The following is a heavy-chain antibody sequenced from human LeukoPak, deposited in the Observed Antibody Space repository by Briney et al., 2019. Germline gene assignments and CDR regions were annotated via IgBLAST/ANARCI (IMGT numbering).Heavy chain of an antibody. CDR1: GFTFSDYY. D-gene: IGHD5-18*01. J-gene: IGHJ4*02. CDR2: ISGSGSTI. Sequence: GGSLRLSCAASGFTFSDYYMSWIRQAPGKGLEWVSYISGSGSTIYYADSVKGRFTISRDNAQNSLYLQMNRLGVEDTAVYYCARDAGYGYDRFDYWGQGTQVTVSS. V-gene: IGHV3-11*04. CDR3: ARDAGYGYDRFDY.